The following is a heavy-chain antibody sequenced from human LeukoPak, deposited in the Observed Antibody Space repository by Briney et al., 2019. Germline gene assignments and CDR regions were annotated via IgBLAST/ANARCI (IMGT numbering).Heavy chain of an antibody. V-gene: IGHV4-34*01. D-gene: IGHD3-16*02. Sequence: SETLSLTCAVSGGSFSDYYWSWIRQPPGKGLEWIGEINHSGSTNYNPSLKSRVTISVDTSKNQFSLKLSSVTAADTAVYYCPLMITFGGFIVRDYWGQGTLVTVSS. CDR2: INHSGST. J-gene: IGHJ4*02. CDR3: PLMITFGGFIVRDY. CDR1: GGSFSDYY.